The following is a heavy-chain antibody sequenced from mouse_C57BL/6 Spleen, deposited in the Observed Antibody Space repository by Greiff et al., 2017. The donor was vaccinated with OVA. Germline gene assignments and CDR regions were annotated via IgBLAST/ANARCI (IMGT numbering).Heavy chain of an antibody. V-gene: IGHV1-59*01. CDR2: IDPSDSYT. D-gene: IGHD3-2*02. CDR1: GYTFTSYW. J-gene: IGHJ4*01. Sequence: VQLQQPGAELVRPGTSVKLSCKASGYTFTSYWMHWVKQRPGQGLEWIGVIDPSDSYTNYNQKFKGKATLTVDTSSSTAYMQLSSLTSEDSAVYYCARSGSSGYRLYYAMDYWGQGTSVTVSS. CDR3: ARSGSSGYRLYYAMDY.